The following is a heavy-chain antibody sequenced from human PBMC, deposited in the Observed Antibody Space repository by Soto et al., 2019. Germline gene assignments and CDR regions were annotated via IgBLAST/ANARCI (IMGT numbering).Heavy chain of an antibody. J-gene: IGHJ2*01. CDR1: GGTFSSYA. CDR3: ARIGNNGDLHWYFDL. D-gene: IGHD4-17*01. Sequence: QVQLVQSGAEVKKPGSSVKVSCKASGGTFSSYAISWVRQAPGQGLEWMGGIIPIFGTANYAQKFQGRVTITADESTSSAYMELSCLRSEDTAVYYCARIGNNGDLHWYFDLWGRGTLVTVSS. V-gene: IGHV1-69*01. CDR2: IIPIFGTA.